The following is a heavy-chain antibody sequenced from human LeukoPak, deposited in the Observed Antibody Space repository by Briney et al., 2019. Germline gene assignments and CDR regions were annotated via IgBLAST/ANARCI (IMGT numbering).Heavy chain of an antibody. Sequence: SETLSLTCGVYGGSFSGYYWTWIRQPPGKGLEWIGEINHSGSTNYNPSLKSRVTISIDTSKNQFSLKLNSVTAADTAVYYCARGLSDVYWGQGTLVTVFS. J-gene: IGHJ4*02. CDR3: ARGLSDVY. V-gene: IGHV4-34*01. CDR2: INHSGST. CDR1: GGSFSGYY.